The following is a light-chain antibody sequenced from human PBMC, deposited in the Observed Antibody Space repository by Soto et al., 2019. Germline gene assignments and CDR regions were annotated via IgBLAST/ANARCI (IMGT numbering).Light chain of an antibody. CDR2: EVY. J-gene: IGLJ3*02. CDR3: SAYAGSSTWV. V-gene: IGLV2-8*01. CDR1: SSDVGGYNY. Sequence: QSAPTQPPCASGSPGQSGTFSCTGTSSDVGGYNYVSWYQQYPGKAPKLMIYEVYKRHSGVPDRFSGSKSGNTASLTVSGLQPEDEADYYCSAYAGSSTWVFGGGTKLTVL.